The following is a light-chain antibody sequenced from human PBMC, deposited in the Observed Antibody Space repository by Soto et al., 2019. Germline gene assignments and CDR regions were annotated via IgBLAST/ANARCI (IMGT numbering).Light chain of an antibody. CDR3: CLYAGSYSHVA. J-gene: IGLJ2*01. Sequence: QSALTQPRSVSGSPGQSVTISCTGTSSDIGYYNYVSWYQQHPGKAPKLMIYDVDKRPSGVPDRFSGSKSGNTASLTISGLQAEDEADYYCCLYAGSYSHVAFGGGTKLTVL. V-gene: IGLV2-11*01. CDR2: DVD. CDR1: SSDIGYYNY.